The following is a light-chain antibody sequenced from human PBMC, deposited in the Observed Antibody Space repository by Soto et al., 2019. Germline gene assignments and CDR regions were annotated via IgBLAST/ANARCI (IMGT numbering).Light chain of an antibody. CDR3: QQYNKWPPET. CDR2: DAL. J-gene: IGKJ1*01. CDR1: QSVSSD. Sequence: EIVLTQSPVTLSLSPGEKATLSCRASQSVSSDLAWYQQKAGQAPRLVIYDALKRATGIPARFSGSGSGTYFTLTISSLEPEDFAVYYCQQYNKWPPETFGQGTKVDIK. V-gene: IGKV3-11*01.